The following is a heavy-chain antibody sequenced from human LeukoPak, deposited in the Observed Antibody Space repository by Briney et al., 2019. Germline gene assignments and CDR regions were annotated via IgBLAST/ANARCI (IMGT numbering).Heavy chain of an antibody. CDR3: AKDNVAAAGRYFDY. Sequence: GGSLRLSCAASGFTFSSYSINWVRQAPGKGLEWVSYITSSSTIIYYADSVRGRFTISRDNAKNTLYLQMHSLRAEDTAVYYCAKDNVAAAGRYFDYWGQGTLVTVSS. V-gene: IGHV3-48*01. CDR2: ITSSSTII. CDR1: GFTFSSYS. J-gene: IGHJ4*02. D-gene: IGHD6-13*01.